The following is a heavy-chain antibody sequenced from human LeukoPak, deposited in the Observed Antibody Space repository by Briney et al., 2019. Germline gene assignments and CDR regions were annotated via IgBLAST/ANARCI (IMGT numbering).Heavy chain of an antibody. CDR2: IYSGGST. Sequence: GESLKISCAASGFTVSSNYMSWVRQAPGKGLEWVSVIYSGGSTYYADSVKGRFTISRDNSKNTLYLQMNSLRAEDTAVYYCARGEGLFDYWGQGTLVTVSS. CDR1: GFTVSSNY. J-gene: IGHJ4*02. CDR3: ARGEGLFDY. V-gene: IGHV3-53*01.